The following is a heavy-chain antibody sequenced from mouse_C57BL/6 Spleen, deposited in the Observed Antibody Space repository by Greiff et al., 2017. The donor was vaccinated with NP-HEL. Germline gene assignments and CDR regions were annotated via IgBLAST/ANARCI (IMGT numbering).Heavy chain of an antibody. CDR3: ARSGIYYGYDRNFDV. V-gene: IGHV1-26*01. CDR1: GYTFTDYY. CDR2: INPNNGGT. J-gene: IGHJ1*03. D-gene: IGHD2-2*01. Sequence: EVQLQQSGPELVKPGASVKISCKASGYTFTDYYMNWVKQSHGKSLEWIGDINPNNGGTSYNQKFKGKATLTVDKSSSTAYMELRSLTSEDSAVYYCARSGIYYGYDRNFDVWGTGTTVTVSS.